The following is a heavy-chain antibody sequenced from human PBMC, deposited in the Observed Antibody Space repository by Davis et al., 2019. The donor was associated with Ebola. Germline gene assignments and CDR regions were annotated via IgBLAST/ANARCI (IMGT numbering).Heavy chain of an antibody. CDR3: AKEFSSGWPLDP. D-gene: IGHD6-19*01. V-gene: IGHV3-30*18. Sequence: PGGSLRLSCAASGFTFSSYGMHWVRQAPGKGLEWVAVISSDGSIKSYADSVKGRFTISRDNSKNTLYLQMNSLRADDTAVYYCAKEFSSGWPLDPWGRGTLVTVSS. CDR2: ISSDGSIK. CDR1: GFTFSSYG. J-gene: IGHJ5*02.